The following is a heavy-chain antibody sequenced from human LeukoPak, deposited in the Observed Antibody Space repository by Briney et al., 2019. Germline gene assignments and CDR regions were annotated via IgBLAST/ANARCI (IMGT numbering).Heavy chain of an antibody. Sequence: GGSLRLSCAASGFTFSSYAMSWVRQAPGKGLEWVSAISGSGDSTYYADSVKGRFTISRDNSKNTLYLQMNSLRAEDTAVYYCAKADSSGYYYYYYGMDVWGQGTTVTDSS. CDR1: GFTFSSYA. J-gene: IGHJ6*02. CDR3: AKADSSGYYYYYYGMDV. D-gene: IGHD3-22*01. V-gene: IGHV3-23*01. CDR2: ISGSGDST.